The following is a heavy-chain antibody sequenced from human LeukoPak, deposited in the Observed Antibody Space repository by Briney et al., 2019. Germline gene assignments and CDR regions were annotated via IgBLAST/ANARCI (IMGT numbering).Heavy chain of an antibody. D-gene: IGHD3/OR15-3a*01. Sequence: PSETLSLTCTVSGVSISSSYSYWGWIRQPPGMGLEWIGSIYYTGNTYSNASLKSQVSISIDTSKNQFSLKLTSVTAADTAVYYCARQTGSGLFILPGGQGTLVTVSS. CDR2: IYYTGNT. V-gene: IGHV4-39*01. J-gene: IGHJ4*02. CDR1: GVSISSSYSY. CDR3: ARQTGSGLFILP.